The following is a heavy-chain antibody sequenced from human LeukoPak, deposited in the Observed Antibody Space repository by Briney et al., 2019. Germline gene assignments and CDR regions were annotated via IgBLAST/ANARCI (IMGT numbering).Heavy chain of an antibody. J-gene: IGHJ4*02. Sequence: PGGSLRLSCAASGLAFSYYWMSLVRPAPGKGLEWVANIKEYGSEKYYVDSVKGRFTISRDNTKCSLYLEMNSLRVEDTAVYCCARPAYSSTWYYFEYWGQGTLVTVSS. CDR1: GLAFSYYW. CDR3: ARPAYSSTWYYFEY. V-gene: IGHV3-7*01. D-gene: IGHD6-13*01. CDR2: IKEYGSEK.